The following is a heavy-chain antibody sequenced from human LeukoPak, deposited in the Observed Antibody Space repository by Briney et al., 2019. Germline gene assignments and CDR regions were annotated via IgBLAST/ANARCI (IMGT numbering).Heavy chain of an antibody. CDR2: INHSGST. CDR3: ARDSLRWAATIIYYYYYGMDV. CDR1: GGSFSGYY. D-gene: IGHD5-12*01. Sequence: PSETLSLTCAVYGGSFSGYYWSWIRQPPGKGLEWIGEINHSGSTNYNPSLKSRVTISVDTSKNQFSLKLSSVTAADTAVYHCARDSLRWAATIIYYYYYGMDVWGQGTTVTVSS. J-gene: IGHJ6*02. V-gene: IGHV4-34*01.